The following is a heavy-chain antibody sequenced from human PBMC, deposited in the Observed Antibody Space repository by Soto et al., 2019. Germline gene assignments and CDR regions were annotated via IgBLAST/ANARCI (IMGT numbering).Heavy chain of an antibody. CDR2: ISGSGTTV. J-gene: IGHJ4*02. V-gene: IGHV3-11*01. D-gene: IGHD5-12*01. CDR1: GFTFSGYY. CDR3: ARRGYTDGFSHFDY. Sequence: GGALRLSCVDSGFTFSGYYMSWIRHAPGKGLEWVAYISGSGTTVSFADSVKGRFTISRDNAKNSLFLLMDSLRAEDTAVYYCARRGYTDGFSHFDYWGQGTLVTVSS.